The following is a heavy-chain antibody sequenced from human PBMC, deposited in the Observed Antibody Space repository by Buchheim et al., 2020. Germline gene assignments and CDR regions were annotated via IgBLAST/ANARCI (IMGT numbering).Heavy chain of an antibody. D-gene: IGHD3-10*01. CDR1: GFTFSSYG. CDR3: TKDPSSFYFASGSYFYY. Sequence: QVQLVESGGGVVQPGRSLRLSCAASGFTFSSYGMHWIRQAPGKGLEWVTAISSDGSKKYYADSVKGRFTISRDSSNNTLYLQMSSLRAEDTAVYYCTKDPSSFYFASGSYFYYWGQGTL. CDR2: ISSDGSKK. J-gene: IGHJ4*02. V-gene: IGHV3-30*18.